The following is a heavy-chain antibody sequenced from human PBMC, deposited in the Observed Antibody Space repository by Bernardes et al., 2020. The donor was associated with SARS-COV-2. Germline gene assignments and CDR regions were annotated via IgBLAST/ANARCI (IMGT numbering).Heavy chain of an antibody. J-gene: IGHJ4*02. CDR2: IYSGGKT. D-gene: IGHD2-21*02. Sequence: GGSLRLSCAASGFTVSSTYMSWVRQAPGKGLEWVAIIYSGGKTYYADSLKGRFSISRDNAKNTVYLQMNSLRAEDTAVFYCARGGDAYGFDYWGQGTLVAVSS. V-gene: IGHV3-53*01. CDR3: ARGGDAYGFDY. CDR1: GFTVSSTY.